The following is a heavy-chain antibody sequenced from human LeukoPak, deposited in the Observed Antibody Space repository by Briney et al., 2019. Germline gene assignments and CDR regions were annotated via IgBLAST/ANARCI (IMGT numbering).Heavy chain of an antibody. J-gene: IGHJ3*02. CDR2: IKQDGSEK. Sequence: GGSLRLSCAASGFTFSSYWMSWARQAPGKGLEWVANIKQDGSEKYYVDSVKGRFTISRDNAKNSLYLQMNSLRAEDTAVYYCAKGWMATISWPFDIWGQGTMVTVSS. CDR1: GFTFSSYW. CDR3: AKGWMATISWPFDI. V-gene: IGHV3-7*01. D-gene: IGHD5-24*01.